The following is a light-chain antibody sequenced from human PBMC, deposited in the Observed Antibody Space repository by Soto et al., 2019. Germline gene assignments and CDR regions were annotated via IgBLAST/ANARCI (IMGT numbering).Light chain of an antibody. CDR2: GAS. CDR1: QSISSN. CDR3: QQYNNWRSYT. Sequence: EIVMTQSPATLSVSLGERATLCCRASQSISSNLAWYQQKPGQAPRLLIYGASTRATGIPDRFSGSGSGTDFTLTISSLQSEDFAVYFCQQYNNWRSYTFGQGTKVDI. V-gene: IGKV3-15*01. J-gene: IGKJ2*01.